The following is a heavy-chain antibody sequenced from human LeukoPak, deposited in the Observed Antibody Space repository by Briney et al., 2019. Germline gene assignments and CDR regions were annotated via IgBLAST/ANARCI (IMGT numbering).Heavy chain of an antibody. J-gene: IGHJ2*01. V-gene: IGHV3-48*03. CDR2: SSM. CDR3: ARAGDKGTANWYFDL. Sequence: AGSLRLSCAAAGFNLARSELNWVRQAPGKGLEWISSSSMYYADSVKGRFTISRENAKQTLYLQMNSLRPEDTAVYYCARAGDKGTANWYFDLWGRGTLVTVSS. CDR1: GFNLARSE. D-gene: IGHD2-21*01.